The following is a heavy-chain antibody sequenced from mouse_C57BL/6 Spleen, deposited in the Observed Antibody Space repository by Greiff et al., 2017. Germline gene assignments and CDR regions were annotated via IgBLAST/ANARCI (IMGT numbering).Heavy chain of an antibody. V-gene: IGHV1-4*01. CDR3: ARGSYGSSYGAMDY. Sequence: QVQLKESGAELARPGASVKMSCKASGYTFTSYTMHWVKQRPGQGLEWIGYINPSSGYTKYNQKFKDKATLTADKSSSTAYMQLSSLTSEDSAVYYCARGSYGSSYGAMDYWGQGTSVTVSS. J-gene: IGHJ4*01. CDR1: GYTFTSYT. CDR2: INPSSGYT. D-gene: IGHD1-1*01.